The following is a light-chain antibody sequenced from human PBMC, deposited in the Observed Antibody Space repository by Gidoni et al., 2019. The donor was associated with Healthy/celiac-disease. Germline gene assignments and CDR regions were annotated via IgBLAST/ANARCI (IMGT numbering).Light chain of an antibody. CDR1: QSVSSSY. V-gene: IGKV3-20*01. CDR2: GAS. CDR3: QQYGSSPLT. J-gene: IGKJ4*01. Sequence: TLAPGTLSLSPGERATLSCRASQSVSSSYLAWYQQKPGQAPRLLIYGASSRATGIPDRFSGSGSGSDFTLTISRLEPEDFAVYYCQQYGSSPLTFGGGTKVEIK.